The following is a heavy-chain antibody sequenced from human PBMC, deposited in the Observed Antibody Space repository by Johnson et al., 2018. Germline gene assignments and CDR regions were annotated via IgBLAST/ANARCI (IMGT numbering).Heavy chain of an antibody. Sequence: VQLLESGGGVVQPGRSLRLSCAASGFTFSAYGIHWVRQAPGKGLEWVAVISYDGSNKYFAASVKGRFTIFRDNSKKTLYLQMGSLRTEDMAVYNCARPLRFLARDYYYMDVWGKGTTVTVSS. CDR3: ARPLRFLARDYYYMDV. CDR1: GFTFSAYG. J-gene: IGHJ6*03. D-gene: IGHD3-3*01. V-gene: IGHV3-30*03. CDR2: ISYDGSNK.